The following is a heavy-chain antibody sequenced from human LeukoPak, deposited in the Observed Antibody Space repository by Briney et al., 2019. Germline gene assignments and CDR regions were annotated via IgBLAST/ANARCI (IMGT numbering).Heavy chain of an antibody. CDR2: INHSGST. CDR1: GGSFSGYY. V-gene: IGHV4-34*01. J-gene: IGHJ4*02. CDR3: ARGGTKDYFDSSGAFDY. Sequence: PSETLSLTCAGYGGSFSGYYWSWIHQPPGKGLEWIGEINHSGSTNYNPSLRSRVTISVDTSKNQFSLKLNSVTAADTAVYYCARGGTKDYFDSSGAFDYWGQGTLVTVSS. D-gene: IGHD3-22*01.